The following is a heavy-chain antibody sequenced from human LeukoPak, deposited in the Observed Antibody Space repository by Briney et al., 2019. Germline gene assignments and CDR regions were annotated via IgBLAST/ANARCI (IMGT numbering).Heavy chain of an antibody. V-gene: IGHV1-69*13. D-gene: IGHD6-13*01. CDR2: ITPIFGTA. CDR3: ATDSTDGAAAGSFDY. Sequence: SLKVSCKTSGCAFRSYDISWLRQAPGQGLEWIGGITPIFGTANYAQKFQGRVTITAVESMSTAYMELSSLRSEDTAVYYCATDSTDGAAAGSFDYWGQGTLVTVSS. J-gene: IGHJ4*02. CDR1: GCAFRSYD.